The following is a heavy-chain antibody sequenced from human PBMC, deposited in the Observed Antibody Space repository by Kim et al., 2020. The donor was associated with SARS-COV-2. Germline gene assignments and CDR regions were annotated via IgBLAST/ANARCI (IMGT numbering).Heavy chain of an antibody. CDR2: IYYSGST. J-gene: IGHJ4*02. Sequence: SETLSLTCTVSGGSISSSSYYWGWIRQPPGKGLEWIGSIYYSGSTYYNPSLKSRVTISVDTSKNQFSLKLSSVTAADTAVYYCARALGCYCSSTSCPCTPYYFDYWGQGTLVTVSS. V-gene: IGHV4-39*07. D-gene: IGHD2-2*01. CDR3: ARALGCYCSSTSCPCTPYYFDY. CDR1: GGSISSSSYY.